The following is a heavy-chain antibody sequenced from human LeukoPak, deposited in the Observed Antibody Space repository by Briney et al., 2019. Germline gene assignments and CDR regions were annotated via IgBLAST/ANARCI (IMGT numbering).Heavy chain of an antibody. CDR1: GYTFTSYG. D-gene: IGHD3-9*01. CDR2: ISTYNGNT. CDR3: ARGNPWYDILTGPTSYYYYGMDV. V-gene: IGHV1-18*01. J-gene: IGHJ6*02. Sequence: ASVKVSCKASGYTFTSYGISWVRQAPGQGLEWIGWISTYNGNTNYAQKLQGRVTMTTDTSTSTAYMELRSLRSVDTAVYYCARGNPWYDILTGPTSYYYYGMDVWGQGTTVTVSS.